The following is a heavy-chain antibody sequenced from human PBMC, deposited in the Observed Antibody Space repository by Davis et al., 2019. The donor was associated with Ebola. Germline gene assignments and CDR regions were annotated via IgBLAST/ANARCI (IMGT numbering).Heavy chain of an antibody. V-gene: IGHV5-51*01. D-gene: IGHD2-2*01. Sequence: GESLKISCKGSGYSFTSYWIGWVRQMPGKGLEWMGIIYPGDSDTRYSPSFQGQVTISADKSISTAYLQWSSLKASDTAMYYCARQQLPQNYYYYYGMDVWGQGTTVTVSS. CDR1: GYSFTSYW. J-gene: IGHJ6*02. CDR2: IYPGDSDT. CDR3: ARQQLPQNYYYYYGMDV.